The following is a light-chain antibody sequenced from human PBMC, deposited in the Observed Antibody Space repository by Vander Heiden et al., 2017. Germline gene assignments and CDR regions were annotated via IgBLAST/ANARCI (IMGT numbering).Light chain of an antibody. J-gene: IGLJ2*01. CDR3: QSYDSSLSGYVV. V-gene: IGLV1-40*01. Sequence: TISCTGGSSNIGANYDVHWYQQIPGTAPKLLIYGNNNRPSGVPARFSGSKSGTSASLAITWLQAEDEADYYCQSYDSSLSGYVVFGGGTKVTVL. CDR2: GNN. CDR1: SSNIGANYD.